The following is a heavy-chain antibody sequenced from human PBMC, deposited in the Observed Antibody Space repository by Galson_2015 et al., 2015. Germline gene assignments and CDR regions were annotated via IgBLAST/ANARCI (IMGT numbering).Heavy chain of an antibody. CDR1: GITVSSHY. J-gene: IGHJ4*02. Sequence: SVRVSCTASGITVSSHYMSWVLQAPGKGLERVSVLFSGGSTYYADSVNARFTLPRDNSKNTLYLQMNSLRAEETAVYYCARATFFSGYYRVFDYWGQGTLVTVSS. V-gene: IGHV3-53*01. D-gene: IGHD3-22*01. CDR2: LFSGGST. CDR3: ARATFFSGYYRVFDY.